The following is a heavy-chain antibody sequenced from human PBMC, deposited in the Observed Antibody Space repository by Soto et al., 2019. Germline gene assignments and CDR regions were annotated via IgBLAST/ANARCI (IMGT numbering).Heavy chain of an antibody. Sequence: QVYLVQSGAEVKKPGSSVKISCKASGGIFSSKTINWVRQAAGQGLEWMGGIIPLFGTANYAEKFQGRVTITADKSTKTEYMELTSLRSEYTAVYYCASKAACGGDCYAFDSWGQGTLVTVSS. CDR2: IIPLFGTA. V-gene: IGHV1-69*06. CDR3: ASKAACGGDCYAFDS. J-gene: IGHJ4*02. D-gene: IGHD2-21*02. CDR1: GGIFSSKT.